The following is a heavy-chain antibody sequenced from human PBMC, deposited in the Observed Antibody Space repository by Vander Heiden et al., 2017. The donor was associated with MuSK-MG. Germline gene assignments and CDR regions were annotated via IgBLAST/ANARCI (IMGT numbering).Heavy chain of an antibody. CDR3: ARRADGGTPKHGWDWFDP. CDR2: IYHSGST. D-gene: IGHD3-16*01. Sequence: QVQLQESGPGLVKPSETLSLPCAVPGYSIRSVYYWGWIRQHPWKGLEWIGSIYHSGSTYNNPSLKSRFTISVDTPKNQFSLKLSSVTAADTAVYYCARRADGGTPKHGWDWFDPWGQGTLGTVSS. J-gene: IGHJ5*02. CDR1: GYSIRSVYY. V-gene: IGHV4-38-2*01.